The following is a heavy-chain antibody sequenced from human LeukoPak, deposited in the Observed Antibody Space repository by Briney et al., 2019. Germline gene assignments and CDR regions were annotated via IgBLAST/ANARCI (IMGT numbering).Heavy chain of an antibody. CDR1: GGSISSGSYY. V-gene: IGHV4-61*02. Sequence: SGTLSLTCTVSGGSISSGSYYWSWIRQPAGKGLEWIGRIYTSGSTNYNPSLKSRVTISVDTSKNQFSLKLSSVTAADTAVYYCAGSQGGYWTSFDYWGQGTLVTVSS. D-gene: IGHD3-22*01. CDR3: AGSQGGYWTSFDY. CDR2: IYTSGST. J-gene: IGHJ4*02.